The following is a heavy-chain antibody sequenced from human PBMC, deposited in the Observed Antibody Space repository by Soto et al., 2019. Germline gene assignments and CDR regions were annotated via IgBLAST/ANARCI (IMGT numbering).Heavy chain of an antibody. Sequence: SVKVSCKASGYTFTSYAMHWVRQAPGQRLEWMGWINAGNGNTKYSQKFQGRVTITRDTSASTAYMELSSLRSEDTAVYYCALGYDSDHYYGMDLWGQGNTVT. V-gene: IGHV1-3*01. D-gene: IGHD5-12*01. CDR1: GYTFTSYA. CDR2: INAGNGNT. CDR3: ALGYDSDHYYGMDL. J-gene: IGHJ6*02.